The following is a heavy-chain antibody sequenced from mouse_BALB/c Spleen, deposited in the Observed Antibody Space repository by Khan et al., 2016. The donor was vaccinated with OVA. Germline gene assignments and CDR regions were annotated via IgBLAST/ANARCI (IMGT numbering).Heavy chain of an antibody. Sequence: EVQLVESGGGLVKPGGSLKLSCAASGFTFSDYYMYWVRQNPEKRLEWVATISDGGSYTYYTDSVKGRFTISRDNAKNNMYLQMISLESYATAMYYCATAGYGSFAYLDHGTLLTVSA. CDR3: ATAGYGSFAY. D-gene: IGHD2-1*01. CDR2: ISDGGSYT. V-gene: IGHV5-4*02. CDR1: GFTFSDYY. J-gene: IGHJ3*01.